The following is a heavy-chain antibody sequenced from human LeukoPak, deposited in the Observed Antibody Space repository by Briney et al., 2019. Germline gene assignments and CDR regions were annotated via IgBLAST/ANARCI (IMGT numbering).Heavy chain of an antibody. Sequence: GSSVKVSXKASGGTFSSYAISWVRQAPGQGLEWMGRIIPIFGTAKYAQKFQGRVTITTDESTSRAYMELSSLRSEDTAVYYCASYEWELLRGYFDYWGQGTLVTVSS. J-gene: IGHJ4*02. D-gene: IGHD1-26*01. CDR2: IIPIFGTA. CDR3: ASYEWELLRGYFDY. V-gene: IGHV1-69*05. CDR1: GGTFSSYA.